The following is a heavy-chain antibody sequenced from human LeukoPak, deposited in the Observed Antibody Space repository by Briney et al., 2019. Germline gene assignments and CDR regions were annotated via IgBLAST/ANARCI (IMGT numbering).Heavy chain of an antibody. CDR2: ISWNGGTI. D-gene: IGHD4-11*01. CDR3: AKAYSNYMSPMDV. CDR1: GFTFDDYA. Sequence: GGSLRLSCATSGFTFDDYAMHWVWQAPGKGLEWVTGISWNGGTIAYADSVKGRFTISRGSAKNSLYLQMNSLRAEDMALYYCAKAYSNYMSPMDVWGKGTTVTVSS. J-gene: IGHJ6*03. V-gene: IGHV3-9*03.